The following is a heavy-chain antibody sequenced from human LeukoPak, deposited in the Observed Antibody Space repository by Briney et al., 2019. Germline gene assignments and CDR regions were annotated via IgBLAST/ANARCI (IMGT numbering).Heavy chain of an antibody. Sequence: GGSLRLSCAASGFTVSSNYMSWVRQAPGKGLEWVSVIYSGGSTYYADSVRGRFTISRDNSKNTLYLQMNSLRAEDTAVYYCARELRYCSSTSCSLTDYWGQGTLVTVSS. CDR2: IYSGGST. CDR1: GFTVSSNY. J-gene: IGHJ4*02. CDR3: ARELRYCSSTSCSLTDY. V-gene: IGHV3-66*01. D-gene: IGHD2-2*01.